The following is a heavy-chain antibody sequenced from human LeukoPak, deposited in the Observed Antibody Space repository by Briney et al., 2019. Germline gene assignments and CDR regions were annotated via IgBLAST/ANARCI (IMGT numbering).Heavy chain of an antibody. CDR2: ISYDGSNK. V-gene: IGHV3-30*18. J-gene: IGHJ4*02. CDR1: GFTFSSYG. Sequence: GRSLRLSCAASGFTFSSYGMHWVRQAPGKGLEWVAVISYDGSNKYYVDSVKARFTISRDNSKNTLYLQMNSLRAEDTAVYYCAKDLEPQLVGAADYWGQGTLVTVSS. CDR3: AKDLEPQLVGAADY. D-gene: IGHD1-26*01.